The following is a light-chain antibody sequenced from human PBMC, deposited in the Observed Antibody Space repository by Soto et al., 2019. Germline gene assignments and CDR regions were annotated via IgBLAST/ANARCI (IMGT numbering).Light chain of an antibody. CDR2: GAS. CDR1: QSISSD. V-gene: IGKV3-15*01. Sequence: EIVMTRSPATLSVSPGERATLSCMASQSISSDLAWYQQKPGQPPRLLICGASTRATGIPARFSGSGSGTEFTLTISSLQSEDFAVYYCQQYNSWPPYTFGQGTKVDIK. J-gene: IGKJ2*01. CDR3: QQYNSWPPYT.